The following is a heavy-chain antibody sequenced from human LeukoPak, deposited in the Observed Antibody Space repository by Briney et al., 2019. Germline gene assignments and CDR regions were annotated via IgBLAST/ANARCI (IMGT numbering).Heavy chain of an antibody. D-gene: IGHD4-23*01. J-gene: IGHJ4*02. CDR1: GGSISSSSYY. V-gene: IGHV4-39*01. CDR2: IYYSGST. CDR3: ARQMGATATVVRFDY. Sequence: SETLSLTCTVSGGSISSSSYYWGWIRQPPGKGLEWIGSIYYSGSTYCNPSLKSRVTISVDTSKNQFSLKLSSVTAADTAVYYCARQMGATATVVRFDYWGQGTLVTVSS.